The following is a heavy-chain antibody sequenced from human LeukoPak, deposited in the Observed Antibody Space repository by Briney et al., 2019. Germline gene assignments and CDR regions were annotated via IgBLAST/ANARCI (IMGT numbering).Heavy chain of an antibody. D-gene: IGHD1-14*01. J-gene: IGHJ4*02. Sequence: SETLSLTCTVSGGSISSSSYYWGWIRQPPGKGLEWIGNIYYSGSTYYNPSLKSRVTMSVDTSKNQFSLELSSVTAADTAVYYCATGGRNLLDYWGQGTLVTVSS. CDR3: ATGGRNLLDY. CDR2: IYYSGST. CDR1: GGSISSSSYY. V-gene: IGHV4-39*07.